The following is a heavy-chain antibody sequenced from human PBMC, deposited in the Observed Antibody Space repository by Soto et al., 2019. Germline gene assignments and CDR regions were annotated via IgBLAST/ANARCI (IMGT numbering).Heavy chain of an antibody. V-gene: IGHV1-3*01. D-gene: IGHD6-13*01. CDR3: AREYSSSWFGY. Sequence: ASVKVSCKASGYTFTSFAMHWVRQAPGQRLEWMGWINAGNGNTKYSQKFQGRVTITRDTSASTAYMELSSLRSEDTAVYYCAREYSSSWFGYWGQGTLVTVSS. J-gene: IGHJ5*01. CDR2: INAGNGNT. CDR1: GYTFTSFA.